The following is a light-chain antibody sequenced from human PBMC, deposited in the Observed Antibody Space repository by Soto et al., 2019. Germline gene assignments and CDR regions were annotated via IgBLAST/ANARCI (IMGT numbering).Light chain of an antibody. CDR1: QSVDTK. J-gene: IGKJ1*01. V-gene: IGKV3-15*01. CDR3: LQYYAWPPWT. Sequence: IMMTQSPAPWSVSPGGRATLSCRASQSVDTKLAWDQQIPGQAHRLLIYGAHTRATGIPARFSGSGSGTEFTLTISGLQSEDFAVDHCLQYYAWPPWTLGQGTQVEIK. CDR2: GAH.